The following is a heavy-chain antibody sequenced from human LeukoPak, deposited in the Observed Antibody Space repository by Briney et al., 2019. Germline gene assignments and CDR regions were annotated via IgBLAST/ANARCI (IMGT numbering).Heavy chain of an antibody. D-gene: IGHD6-6*01. CDR2: IYYSGST. CDR1: GGSISSYY. J-gene: IGHJ6*03. CDR3: ARDVRNIAARPYYYYYYMDV. Sequence: SETLSLTCTVSGGSISSYYWSWIRQPPGKGLVWIGYIYYSGSTNYNPSLKSRVTISVDTSKNQFSLKLSSVTAADTAVYYCARDVRNIAARPYYYYYYMDVWGKGTTVTVSS. V-gene: IGHV4-59*01.